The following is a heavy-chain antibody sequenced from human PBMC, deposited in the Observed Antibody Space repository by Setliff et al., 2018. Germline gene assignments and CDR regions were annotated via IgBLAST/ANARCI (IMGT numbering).Heavy chain of an antibody. Sequence: PGGSLRLSCAASGFTFSSYWMSWVRQVPGKGLEWVANTKEDGSEKYYVDVVKGRFTISRDNAKNSLYLQMNSLRVEDTAVYYCAREPHDSSGPDYWGQGTLVTVLL. D-gene: IGHD3-22*01. CDR2: TKEDGSEK. V-gene: IGHV3-7*01. CDR1: GFTFSSYW. CDR3: AREPHDSSGPDY. J-gene: IGHJ4*02.